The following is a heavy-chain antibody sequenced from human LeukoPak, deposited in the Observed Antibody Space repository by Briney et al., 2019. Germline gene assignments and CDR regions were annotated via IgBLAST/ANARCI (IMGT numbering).Heavy chain of an antibody. Sequence: ASVKVSCKASGYTFTGYYMHWVRQAPGQGLEWMGWINPNSGGTNYAQKLQGRVTMTTDTSTSTAYMELRSLRSDDTAVYYCARGMGDIVVVVAAISSVADAFDIWGQGTMVTVSS. V-gene: IGHV1-2*02. D-gene: IGHD2-15*01. CDR3: ARGMGDIVVVVAAISSVADAFDI. CDR2: INPNSGGT. CDR1: GYTFTGYY. J-gene: IGHJ3*02.